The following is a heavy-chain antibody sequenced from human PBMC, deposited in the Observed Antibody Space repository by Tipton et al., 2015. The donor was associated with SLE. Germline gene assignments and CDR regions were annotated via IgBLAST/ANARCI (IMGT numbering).Heavy chain of an antibody. J-gene: IGHJ4*02. D-gene: IGHD3-9*01. CDR3: ARGYRYFDWLSSYYFDY. V-gene: IGHV4-59*01. CDR1: GGSISSYY. CDR2: IYYSGST. Sequence: TLSLTCTVSGGSISSYYWNWIRQPPGKGLEWIGYIYYSGSTNYNPSLKSRVTISVDTSKNQFSLKLSSVTAADTAVYYCARGYRYFDWLSSYYFDYWGQGTLVTVSS.